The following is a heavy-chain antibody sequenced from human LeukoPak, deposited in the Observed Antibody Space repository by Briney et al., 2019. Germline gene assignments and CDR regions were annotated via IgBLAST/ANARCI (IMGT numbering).Heavy chain of an antibody. V-gene: IGHV3-30*18. J-gene: IGHJ4*02. CDR3: AKDLSVDTAMAKDY. D-gene: IGHD5-18*01. CDR2: ISYDGSNK. Sequence: GRSLRLSCAASGFTFSSYGMHWVRQAPGKGLEWVAVISYDGSNKYYADSVKGRFTISRDNSKNTLYLQMNSLRAEDTAVYYCAKDLSVDTAMAKDYWGQGTLVTVSS. CDR1: GFTFSSYG.